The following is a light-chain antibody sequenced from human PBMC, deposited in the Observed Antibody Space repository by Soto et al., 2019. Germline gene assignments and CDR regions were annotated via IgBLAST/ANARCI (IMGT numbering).Light chain of an antibody. J-gene: IGLJ1*01. Sequence: ALTQPASVSGSPGQSITISCTGTSSDIDAYNYVSWYQQHPGKAPKLMIYDVSNRPSGISNRFSGSKSGNTASLTISGLQAEDEADYYCGSYTTSSNYVFGTGTKVTVL. V-gene: IGLV2-14*01. CDR1: SSDIDAYNY. CDR2: DVS. CDR3: GSYTTSSNYV.